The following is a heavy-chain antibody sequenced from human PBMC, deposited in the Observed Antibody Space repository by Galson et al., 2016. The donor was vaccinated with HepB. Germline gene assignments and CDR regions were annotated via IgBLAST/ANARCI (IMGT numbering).Heavy chain of an antibody. CDR2: IIPIFGTA. V-gene: IGHV1-69*06. CDR3: AREDAIAVAGTDWYFDL. Sequence: SVKVSCKASGGTFNSYAISWVRQAPGQGLEWMGGIIPIFGTAHYAQKFQGRVTITADKSTSTAYMELSSLRSEDTAVYYCAREDAIAVAGTDWYFDLWGRGTLATVSS. D-gene: IGHD6-19*01. CDR1: GGTFNSYA. J-gene: IGHJ2*01.